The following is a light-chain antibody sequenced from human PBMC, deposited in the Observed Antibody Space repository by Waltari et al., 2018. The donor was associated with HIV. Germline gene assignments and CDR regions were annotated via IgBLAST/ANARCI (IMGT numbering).Light chain of an antibody. J-gene: IGKJ1*01. CDR1: QTVLYTSNTKNY. V-gene: IGKV4-1*01. Sequence: DILITQSPDSLAASLGERATINCKSNQTVLYTSNTKNYLAWYQQKPGQPPKLLIYWASTRESGVPDRFSGSGSGTDFTLTIRSLQAEDVAVYYCQQYFSTPWTFGQGTKVEIK. CDR3: QQYFSTPWT. CDR2: WAS.